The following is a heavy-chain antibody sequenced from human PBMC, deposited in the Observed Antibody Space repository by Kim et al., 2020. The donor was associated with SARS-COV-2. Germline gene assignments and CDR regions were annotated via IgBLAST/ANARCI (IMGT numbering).Heavy chain of an antibody. CDR3: AKGGRTQLIDF. D-gene: IGHD5-18*01. J-gene: IGHJ4*02. CDR1: GFTFSSSS. V-gene: IGHV3-23*01. CDR2: IGATGVHI. Sequence: GRSLRLSCAASGFTFSSSSMTWVRQAPGKGLEWVSSIGATGVHIFYADSVKGRFTISRDNSNNILSLQMHSLRAEDTALYFCAKGGRTQLIDFWGQGTLVTVSS.